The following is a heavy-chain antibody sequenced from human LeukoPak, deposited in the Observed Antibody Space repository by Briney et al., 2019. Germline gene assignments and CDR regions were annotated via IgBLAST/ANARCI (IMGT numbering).Heavy chain of an antibody. D-gene: IGHD4-17*01. CDR3: ARQGDYGDYLGY. CDR2: IYPFDSDT. J-gene: IGHJ4*02. V-gene: IGHV5-51*01. Sequence: GESLKISCKGSEYTFTSYWIAWVRQMPGKGLEWMGLIYPFDSDTRYSPSFQGQVTISVDKSISTAYLQWSTLKASDTAMYYCARQGDYGDYLGYWGQGTLVTVPS. CDR1: EYTFTSYW.